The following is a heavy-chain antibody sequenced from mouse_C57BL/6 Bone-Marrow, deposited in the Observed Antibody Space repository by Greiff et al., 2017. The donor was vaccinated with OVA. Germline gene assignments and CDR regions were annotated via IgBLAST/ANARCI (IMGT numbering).Heavy chain of an antibody. V-gene: IGHV1-52*01. CDR1: GYTFTSYW. CDR2: IDPSDSET. CDR3: ARRGWLLPFAY. J-gene: IGHJ3*01. Sequence: VQLQQPGAELVRPGSSVKLSCKASGYTFTSYWMHWVKQRPIQGLEWIGNIDPSDSETHYNQKFKDKATLTVDKSSSTAYMQLSSLTSEDSAVYYCARRGWLLPFAYWGQGTLVTVSA. D-gene: IGHD2-3*01.